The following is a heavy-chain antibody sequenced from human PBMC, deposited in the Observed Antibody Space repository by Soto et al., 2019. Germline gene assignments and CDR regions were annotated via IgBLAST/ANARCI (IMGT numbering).Heavy chain of an antibody. J-gene: IGHJ5*02. V-gene: IGHV4-39*01. CDR3: ARHTAYYDGSGYYHWFDP. D-gene: IGHD3-22*01. CDR1: GGSISIRTYD. CDR2: IYHSGNT. Sequence: SETLSLSCTFSGGSISIRTYDWGWIRQPPGKGLEWIGTIYHSGNTYYNPSLKSRVTVSVDTSKNQISLKLISVTAADTAVYYCARHTAYYDGSGYYHWFDPWGQGTKVTVSS.